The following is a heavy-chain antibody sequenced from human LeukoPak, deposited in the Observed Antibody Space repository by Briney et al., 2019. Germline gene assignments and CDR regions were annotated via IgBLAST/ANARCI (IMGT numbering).Heavy chain of an antibody. D-gene: IGHD3-3*01. Sequence: GGSLRLSCASAASGFTFSSYNMNWVRQAPGKGLEWVSSISSSSSYIYYADSVKGRFTISRDNAKNSLYLQMNSLRAEDTAVYYCARDLGHGRSAYYNWGQGTLVTVSS. CDR1: GFTFSSYN. V-gene: IGHV3-21*01. CDR2: ISSSSSYI. J-gene: IGHJ1*01. CDR3: ARDLGHGRSAYYN.